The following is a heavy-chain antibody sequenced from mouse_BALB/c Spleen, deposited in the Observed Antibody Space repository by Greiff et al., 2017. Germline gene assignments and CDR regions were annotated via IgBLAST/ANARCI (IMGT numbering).Heavy chain of an antibody. J-gene: IGHJ2*01. Sequence: EVQLQQSGPELVKPGASVKMSCKASGYTFTSYVMHWVKQKPGQGLEWIGYINPYNDGTKYNEKFKGKATLTSDKSSSTAYMELSSLTSEDSAVYYCARGVYYYGSSYGGYFDYWGQGTTLTVSS. V-gene: IGHV1-14*01. D-gene: IGHD1-1*01. CDR1: GYTFTSYV. CDR2: INPYNDGT. CDR3: ARGVYYYGSSYGGYFDY.